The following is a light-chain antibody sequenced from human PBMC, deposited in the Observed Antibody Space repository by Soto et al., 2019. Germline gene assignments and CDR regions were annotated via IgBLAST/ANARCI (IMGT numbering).Light chain of an antibody. CDR3: TSYTSSSTWV. V-gene: IGLV2-18*02. Sequence: QSALTQPPSVSGSPGQSVTISCTGTSSDVGIYNRVSWYQQPPGTAPKLMIYEVSDRPSGVPDRFSGSKSGNTASLTISGLQAEDEADYYCTSYTSSSTWVFGGGTKRTVL. J-gene: IGLJ3*02. CDR2: EVS. CDR1: SSDVGIYNR.